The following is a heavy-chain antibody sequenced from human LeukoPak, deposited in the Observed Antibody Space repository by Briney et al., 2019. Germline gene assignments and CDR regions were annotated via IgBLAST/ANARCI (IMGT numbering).Heavy chain of an antibody. Sequence: GGSLRLSCAGSGFSLDAHVMHWVRQAPGKGLEWVSGISWSRGSIGYADSVKGRFTISRDNAKNSLYLQMNSLRVEDTALYYCAKDGGSPGFFDYWGQGTLVTVSS. V-gene: IGHV3-9*01. CDR2: ISWSRGSI. D-gene: IGHD1-26*01. CDR3: AKDGGSPGFFDY. CDR1: GFSLDAHV. J-gene: IGHJ4*02.